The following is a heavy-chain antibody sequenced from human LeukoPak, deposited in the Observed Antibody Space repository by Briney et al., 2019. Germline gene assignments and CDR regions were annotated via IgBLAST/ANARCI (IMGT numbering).Heavy chain of an antibody. J-gene: IGHJ6*03. Sequence: PGGSLRLSCAASGFTFDDYGMSWVRQAPGKGLEWVSGINWNGGSTGYADSVKGRFTISRDNAKNSLYLQMNSLRAEDTALYFCARDPTYYDILTGYGGYYYYMDVWGKGTTVTVSS. CDR3: ARDPTYYDILTGYGGYYYYMDV. D-gene: IGHD3-9*01. CDR2: INWNGGST. V-gene: IGHV3-20*04. CDR1: GFTFDDYG.